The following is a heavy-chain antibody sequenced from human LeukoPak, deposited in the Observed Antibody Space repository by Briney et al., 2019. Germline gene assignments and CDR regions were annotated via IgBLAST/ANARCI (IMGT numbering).Heavy chain of an antibody. Sequence: GESLKISCKGSGYHFITYWIGWVRQMPGKGLEWMGIIYPGNSDTRYSPSFQGQVTFSVDKSISTAYLQWSSLKASDTAMYYCARHRVDSSSPRGMDVWGQGTTVTVSS. CDR2: IYPGNSDT. CDR1: GYHFITYW. D-gene: IGHD6-13*01. V-gene: IGHV5-51*01. CDR3: ARHRVDSSSPRGMDV. J-gene: IGHJ6*02.